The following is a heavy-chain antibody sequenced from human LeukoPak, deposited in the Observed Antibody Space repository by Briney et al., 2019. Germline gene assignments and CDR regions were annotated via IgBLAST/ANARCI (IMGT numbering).Heavy chain of an antibody. CDR2: IYTSGST. CDR1: GGSIGDYY. J-gene: IGHJ4*02. CDR3: ACSGSYSTVDY. D-gene: IGHD1-26*01. Sequence: SETLSLTCTVSGGSIGDYYWNWIRQPAGKGLEWIGRIYTSGSTNYSPSLKSRVTMSVDTSKNQFSLKLSSVTAADTAVYYCACSGSYSTVDYWGQGTLVTVSS. V-gene: IGHV4-4*07.